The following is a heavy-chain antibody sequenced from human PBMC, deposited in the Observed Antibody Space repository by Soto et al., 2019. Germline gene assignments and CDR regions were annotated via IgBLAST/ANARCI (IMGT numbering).Heavy chain of an antibody. V-gene: IGHV3-23*01. D-gene: IGHD3-9*01. J-gene: IGHJ4*02. CDR3: AKVPLDYDILTGYYYFDY. Sequence: GSLRLSCAASGFTLSSYSMSWVRQAPGKGLEWVSAISGSGGSTYYADSVKGRFTISRDNSENTLYLQMNSLRAEDTAVYYCAKVPLDYDILTGYYYFDYWGQGTLVTVSS. CDR2: ISGSGGST. CDR1: GFTLSSYS.